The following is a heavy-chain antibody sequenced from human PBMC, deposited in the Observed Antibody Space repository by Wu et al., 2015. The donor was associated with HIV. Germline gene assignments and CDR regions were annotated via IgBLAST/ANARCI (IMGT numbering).Heavy chain of an antibody. V-gene: IGHV1-69*12. Sequence: QVQLVQSGAEVKKPGSSVKVSCKASGGTFSSYTINWVRQAPGQGLEWMGDIIPIFGTTNYAQRFQGRFTITADESTSTAYMELNSLRSEDTAVYYCSREIQLLYQWGQGTLVTVSS. CDR1: GGTFSSYT. J-gene: IGHJ4*02. D-gene: IGHD2-2*02. CDR2: IIPIFGTT. CDR3: SREIQLLYQ.